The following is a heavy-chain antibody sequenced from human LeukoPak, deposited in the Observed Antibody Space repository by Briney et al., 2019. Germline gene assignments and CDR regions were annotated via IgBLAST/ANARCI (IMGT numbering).Heavy chain of an antibody. D-gene: IGHD6-13*01. CDR2: ISPYNGNT. J-gene: IGHJ4*02. CDR1: GYTSSSHS. Sequence: ASVKVSCKTSGYTSSSHSMNWVRQAPGQGLEWMGWISPYNGNTNYAQKLQGRVTLTTDISTSTAYMEVRSLRSDDTAVYYCARGEYELVGDYWGQGTLVTVSS. V-gene: IGHV1-18*01. CDR3: ARGEYELVGDY.